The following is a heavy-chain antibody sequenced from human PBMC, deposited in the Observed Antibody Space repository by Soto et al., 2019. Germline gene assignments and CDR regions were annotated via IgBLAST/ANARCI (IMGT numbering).Heavy chain of an antibody. V-gene: IGHV4-39*01. CDR3: ERNGARTGFPP. CDR2: IYYSGST. D-gene: IGHD3-9*01. Sequence: SETLSLTCIVSGGSISSSSYYWGWIRQPPGKGLEWIGSIYYSGSTYYNPSLKSRVTISVDTSKNQFSLKLSSVTAADTAVFYWERNGARTGFPPGGQEPRVPVP. J-gene: IGHJ5*02. CDR1: GGSISSSSYY.